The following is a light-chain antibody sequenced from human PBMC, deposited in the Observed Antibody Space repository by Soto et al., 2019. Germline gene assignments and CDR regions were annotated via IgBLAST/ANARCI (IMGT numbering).Light chain of an antibody. J-gene: IGLJ2*01. V-gene: IGLV1-40*01. CDR2: GNS. CDR1: SSNIGAGYD. Sequence: QSVLTQPPSVSGAPGQRVTISCPGSSSNIGAGYDVHWYQQLPGTAPKLLIYGNSNRPSGVPDRLSGSKSGTSASLAITGLQAEDEADYYCQSYDSRLSGSVFGGGTKLTVL. CDR3: QSYDSRLSGSV.